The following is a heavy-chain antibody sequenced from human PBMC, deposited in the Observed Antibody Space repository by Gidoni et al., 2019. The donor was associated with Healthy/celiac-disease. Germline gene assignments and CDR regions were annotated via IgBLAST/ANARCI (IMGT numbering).Heavy chain of an antibody. V-gene: IGHV3-30*18. CDR1: GFTFSSYG. CDR2: ISYDGSNK. Sequence: QVQLVESGGGVVQPGRSLRLSCAASGFTFSSYGMHWVRQAPGKGLEWVAVISYDGSNKYYADSVKGRFTISRDNSKNTLYLQMNSLRAEDTAVYYCAKDRKRYFDYWGQGTLVTVSS. CDR3: AKDRKRYFDY. J-gene: IGHJ4*02.